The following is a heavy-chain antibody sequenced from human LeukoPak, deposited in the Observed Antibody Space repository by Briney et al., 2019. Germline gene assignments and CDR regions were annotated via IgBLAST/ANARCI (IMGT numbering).Heavy chain of an antibody. CDR1: GFAFNTYC. J-gene: IGHJ4*02. Sequence: GGLLWLSCAASGFAFNTYCMHWVRQAPGKGLEWVAVVWYDGKNKYYGDSVKRRFTISRDNSKNTLYLQMNSLRAEDTAVYYCTRGNNYGGNEGEGTLGYWGQGSLVTVSS. CDR2: VWYDGKNK. CDR3: TRGNNYGGNEGEGTLGY. D-gene: IGHD4-23*01. V-gene: IGHV3-33*01.